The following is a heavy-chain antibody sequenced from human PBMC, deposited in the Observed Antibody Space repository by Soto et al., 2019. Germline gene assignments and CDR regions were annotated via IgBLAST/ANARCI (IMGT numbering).Heavy chain of an antibody. CDR2: IKQDGSEK. CDR1: GFTFSSYW. D-gene: IGHD3-22*01. Sequence: EVQLVESGGGLVQPGGSLRLSCAASGFTFSSYWMSWVRQAPGKGLEWVANIKQDGSEKYYVDSVKGRFTISRDNAKNTLYLQMNSLRAEDTAVYYCARVNYYSSGYHYYYGLDVWGQGTTVTVSS. CDR3: ARVNYYSSGYHYYYGLDV. V-gene: IGHV3-7*03. J-gene: IGHJ6*02.